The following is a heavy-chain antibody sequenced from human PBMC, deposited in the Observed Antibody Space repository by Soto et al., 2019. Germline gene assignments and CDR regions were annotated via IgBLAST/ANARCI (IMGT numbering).Heavy chain of an antibody. CDR2: INAGNGNT. J-gene: IGHJ5*02. D-gene: IGHD3-10*01. Sequence: ASVKVSCKASGYTFTSYAMHWVRQAPGQRLEWMGWINAGNGNTKYSQKFQGRVTITADESTSTAYMELSSLRSEDTAVYYCASYQGLDYYGSGRSRFDPWGQGTLVTVSS. CDR1: GYTFTSYA. V-gene: IGHV1-3*01. CDR3: ASYQGLDYYGSGRSRFDP.